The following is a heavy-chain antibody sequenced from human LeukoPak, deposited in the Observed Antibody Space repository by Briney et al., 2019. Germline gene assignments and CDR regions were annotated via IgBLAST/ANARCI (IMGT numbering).Heavy chain of an antibody. CDR1: GYSFSNYW. D-gene: IGHD5-24*01. V-gene: IGHV5-51*01. J-gene: IGHJ3*02. CDR2: IYPGDSDT. Sequence: GESLKISCKGPGYSFSNYWIGWVRQMPGKGLEWMGIIYPGDSDTRYSPSFQGQVTISADKSISTAYLQWSRLKASDTAMYYCARSPRDGYHDAFDIWGQGTMVTVSS. CDR3: ARSPRDGYHDAFDI.